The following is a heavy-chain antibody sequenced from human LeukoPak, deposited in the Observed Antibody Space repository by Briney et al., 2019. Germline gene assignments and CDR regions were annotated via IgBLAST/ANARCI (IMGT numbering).Heavy chain of an antibody. J-gene: IGHJ4*02. D-gene: IGHD1-26*01. CDR3: AKDTYSTSPYYFDY. Sequence: GGSLRLSCAASGFTFNNYAMSWVRQAPGKGLKWVSGISSGGSTYYADSVKGRFTISRDNSKNTLYLQMNSLRAEDTAVYYCAKDTYSTSPYYFDYWGQGTLVTVSS. V-gene: IGHV3-23*01. CDR1: GFTFNNYA. CDR2: ISSGGST.